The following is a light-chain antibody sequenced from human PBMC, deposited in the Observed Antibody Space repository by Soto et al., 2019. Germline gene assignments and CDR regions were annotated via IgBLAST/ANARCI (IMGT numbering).Light chain of an antibody. CDR3: QQYGSSSWT. CDR1: QRVSSSY. CDR2: GAS. V-gene: IGKV3-20*01. Sequence: EIVLTQSPGTLSLSPGERATLSCRASQRVSSSYLAWYQQKPGQAPRLLIYGASSRATGIPDRFSGSGSGTDLTLTISRLEPEEFAVYYCQQYGSSSWTFGQGTKVEI. J-gene: IGKJ1*01.